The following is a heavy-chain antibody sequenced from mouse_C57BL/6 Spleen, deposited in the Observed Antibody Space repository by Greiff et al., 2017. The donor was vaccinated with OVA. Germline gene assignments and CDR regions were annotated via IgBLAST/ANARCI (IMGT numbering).Heavy chain of an antibody. V-gene: IGHV1-26*01. D-gene: IGHD1-1*01. CDR2: INPNNGGT. J-gene: IGHJ4*01. CDR3: ARDYGSSYVPYAMDY. CDR1: GYTFTDYY. Sequence: EAQLQQSGPELVKPGASVKISCKASGYTFTDYYMNWVKQSHGKSLEWIGDINPNNGGTSYNQKFKGKATLTVDKSSSTAYMELRSLTSEDSAVYYCARDYGSSYVPYAMDYWGQGTSVTVSS.